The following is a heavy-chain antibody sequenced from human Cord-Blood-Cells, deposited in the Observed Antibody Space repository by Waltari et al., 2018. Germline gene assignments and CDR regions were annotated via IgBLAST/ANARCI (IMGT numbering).Heavy chain of an antibody. V-gene: IGHV4-59*01. CDR3: ARDFTTITGDRLDAFDI. D-gene: IGHD7-27*01. Sequence: TNYNPSLTSRVTISVDTSKNQFSLKLSSVTAADTAVYYCARDFTTITGDRLDAFDIWGQGTMVTVSS. J-gene: IGHJ3*02. CDR2: T.